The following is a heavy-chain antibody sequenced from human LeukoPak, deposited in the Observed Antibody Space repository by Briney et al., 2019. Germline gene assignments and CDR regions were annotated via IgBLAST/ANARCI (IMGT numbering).Heavy chain of an antibody. CDR1: GFTFSNYA. D-gene: IGHD2-15*01. V-gene: IGHV3-23*01. J-gene: IGHJ4*02. Sequence: GGSLRLSCAASGFTFSNYAMSWVRQAPGKGLEWVSTISTSGDNTYFADSVKGRFTISRDISKNTLYLQMNSLRVEDAAVYYCAKNRGYCSGGSCYGDYWGQGTLVTVSS. CDR2: ISTSGDNT. CDR3: AKNRGYCSGGSCYGDY.